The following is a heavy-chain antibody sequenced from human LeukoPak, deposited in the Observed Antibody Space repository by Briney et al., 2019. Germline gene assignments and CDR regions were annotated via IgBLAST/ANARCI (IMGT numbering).Heavy chain of an antibody. D-gene: IGHD6-13*01. CDR1: GITLSNYG. CDR2: INEDGSEE. Sequence: GGSLRLSCAVSGITLSNYGMSWVRQAPGKGLEWVANINEDGSEEYYVDSVKGRFTISRDNAKNSLYLQMNSLRAEDTAVYYCARDRIAAGDYFDYWGQGTLVTVSS. V-gene: IGHV3-7*01. CDR3: ARDRIAAGDYFDY. J-gene: IGHJ4*02.